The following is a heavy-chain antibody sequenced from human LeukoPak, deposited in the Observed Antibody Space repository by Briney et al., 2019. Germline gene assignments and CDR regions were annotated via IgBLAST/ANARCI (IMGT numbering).Heavy chain of an antibody. CDR1: GGSISSGAYY. Sequence: PSETLSLTCTVSGGSISSGAYYWSWIRQHPGKGLEWIGYIYYSGNTYYNPSLKSRVTISVDTSKNQFSLKLSSVTAADTAVYSCARMPPEGSSDYGWFHPWGQGTLVTVSS. CDR2: IYYSGNT. CDR3: ARMPPEGSSDYGWFHP. V-gene: IGHV4-31*03. D-gene: IGHD3-22*01. J-gene: IGHJ5*02.